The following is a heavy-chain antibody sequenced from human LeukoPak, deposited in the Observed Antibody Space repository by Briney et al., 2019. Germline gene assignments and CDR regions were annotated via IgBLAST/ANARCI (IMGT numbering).Heavy chain of an antibody. J-gene: IGHJ5*02. V-gene: IGHV3-23*01. D-gene: IGHD2-2*01. CDR1: GFTFSSYA. CDR3: AIGSIVVVPAAKRFDP. Sequence: GGSLRLSCAASGFTFSSYAMSWVRQAPGKGLEWVSAISGSGGSTYCADSVKGRFTISRDNSKNTLYLQMNSLRAEDTAVYYCAIGSIVVVPAAKRFDPWGQGTLVTVSS. CDR2: ISGSGGST.